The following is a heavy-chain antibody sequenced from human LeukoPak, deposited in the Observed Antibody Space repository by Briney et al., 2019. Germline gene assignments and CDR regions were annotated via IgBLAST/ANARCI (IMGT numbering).Heavy chain of an antibody. Sequence: SVTVSCKASGGTFSNSAISWVRQAPGQGLEWMGRIIPILGIAHYAQKFQGRVTITADKSTSTADMELRSLRSEDTAVYYCVGMRRGYCTGGSCLIFDYWSQGTLVSVSS. CDR2: IIPILGIA. CDR1: GGTFSNSA. V-gene: IGHV1-69*04. J-gene: IGHJ4*02. CDR3: VGMRRGYCTGGSCLIFDY. D-gene: IGHD2-15*01.